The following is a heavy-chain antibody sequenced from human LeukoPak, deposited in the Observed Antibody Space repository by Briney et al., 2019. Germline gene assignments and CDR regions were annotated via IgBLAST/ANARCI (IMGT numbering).Heavy chain of an antibody. Sequence: GGSLRLSCAASGFTFSSFWMHWVRQVPGKGLEWVSHAHKDGISSSYADSVKGRFTISRDNAENTVHLHMNSLRAEDTAVYFCARGGSGCFDIWGQGTMVTVSS. CDR1: GFTFSSFW. CDR2: AHKDGISS. J-gene: IGHJ3*02. V-gene: IGHV3-74*01. CDR3: ARGGSGCFDI. D-gene: IGHD1-26*01.